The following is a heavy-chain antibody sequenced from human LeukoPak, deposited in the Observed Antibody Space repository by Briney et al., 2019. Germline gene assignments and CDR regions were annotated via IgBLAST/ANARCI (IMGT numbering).Heavy chain of an antibody. J-gene: IGHJ4*02. CDR3: PARRGIRYFDWLYYFDY. V-gene: IGHV1-2*02. CDR2: INPNSGGT. D-gene: IGHD3-9*01. Sequence: ASVKVSCKASGYTFTGYYIHWVRQAPGQGLEWMGWINPNSGGTDYAQKFQGRVTMTRDTSIPTAYMELSRLRSDDTAVYFCPARRGIRYFDWLYYFDYWGQGTLVTVSS. CDR1: GYTFTGYY.